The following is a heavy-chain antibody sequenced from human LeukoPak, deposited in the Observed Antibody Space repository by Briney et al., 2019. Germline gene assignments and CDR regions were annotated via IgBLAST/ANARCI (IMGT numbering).Heavy chain of an antibody. CDR3: ARVAVLRYFDWLPHRGWFDP. CDR2: MNPNSGNT. D-gene: IGHD3-9*01. CDR1: GYTFTSYD. V-gene: IGHV1-8*01. Sequence: ASVKVSCKASGYTFTSYDINWVRQATGQGLEWMGWMNPNSGNTGYAQKFQGRVTMTRNTSISTAYMELSSLRSEDTAVYYCARVAVLRYFDWLPHRGWFDPWGQGTLVTVSS. J-gene: IGHJ5*02.